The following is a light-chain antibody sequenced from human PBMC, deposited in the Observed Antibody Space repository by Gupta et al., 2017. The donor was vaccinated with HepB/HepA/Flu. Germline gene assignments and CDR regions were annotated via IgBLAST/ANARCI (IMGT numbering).Light chain of an antibody. CDR1: SSNIGNSY. J-gene: IGLJ2*01. CDR3: GTRDTRLKASV. Sequence: QSILTQPPSMSAAPGQKVTISCSGNSSNIGNSYVSWYQQVPKRAPKLLMYENIKRPSGIPDRFSGSKSGTSATLGITGLQTGDEADYYCGTRDTRLKASVFGGGTKLTVL. V-gene: IGLV1-51*02. CDR2: ENI.